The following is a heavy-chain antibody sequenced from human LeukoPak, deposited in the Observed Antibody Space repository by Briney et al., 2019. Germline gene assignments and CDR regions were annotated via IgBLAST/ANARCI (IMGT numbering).Heavy chain of an antibody. J-gene: IGHJ4*02. D-gene: IGHD4-23*01. CDR3: ARGLGQTVVNLDY. Sequence: PGGSLRLSCAASGFTFSSYGMHWVRQAPGKGLEWVAFIRYDGSNKYYADSVKGRFTISRDNSKNTLYLQMNSLRAEDTAVYYCARGLGQTVVNLDYWGQGTLVTVSS. CDR1: GFTFSSYG. V-gene: IGHV3-30*02. CDR2: IRYDGSNK.